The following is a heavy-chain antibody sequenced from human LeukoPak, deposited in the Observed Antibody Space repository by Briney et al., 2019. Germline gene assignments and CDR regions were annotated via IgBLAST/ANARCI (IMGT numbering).Heavy chain of an antibody. J-gene: IGHJ6*02. Sequence: GGSLRLSCAASGFTFSSYGMHWVRRAPGKGLEWVAVISYDGSNKYYADSVKGRFTISRDNSKNTLYLQMNSLRAEDTAVYYCAKGVVPAAYYGMDVWGQGTTVTVSS. D-gene: IGHD2-2*01. V-gene: IGHV3-30*18. CDR1: GFTFSSYG. CDR3: AKGVVPAAYYGMDV. CDR2: ISYDGSNK.